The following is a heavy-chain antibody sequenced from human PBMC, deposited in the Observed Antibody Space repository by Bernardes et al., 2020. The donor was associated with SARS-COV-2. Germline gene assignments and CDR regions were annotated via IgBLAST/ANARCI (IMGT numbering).Heavy chain of an antibody. CDR1: GFTFSSSD. CDR3: TKDPQYSNDIDH. CDR2: ISYSCGRT. J-gene: IGHJ4*02. D-gene: IGHD6-6*01. V-gene: IGHV3-23*01. Sequence: GGSLRLSRAASGFTFSSSDMSWVRQAPGKGLEWVSTISYSCGRTHYADSVKGRFTISRDNSDNTVFLQMSSLRAEDTAVYYCTKDPQYSNDIDHWGQGTLVTVSS.